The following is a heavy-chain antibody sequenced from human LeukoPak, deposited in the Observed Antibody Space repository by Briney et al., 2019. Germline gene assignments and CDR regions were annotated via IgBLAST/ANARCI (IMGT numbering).Heavy chain of an antibody. CDR3: ARAGYSGSYVDY. CDR2: IFARQNT. J-gene: IGHJ4*02. Sequence: SETLSLTCTVSGGSISSGSHFWTWIRQPAGKGLEWIGHIFARQNTNYNPSLKSRLTILEDTSKNQFSLKLTSVTAADTAVYYCARAGYSGSYVDYWGQGTLVTVSS. CDR1: GGSISSGSHF. V-gene: IGHV4-61*09. D-gene: IGHD1-26*01.